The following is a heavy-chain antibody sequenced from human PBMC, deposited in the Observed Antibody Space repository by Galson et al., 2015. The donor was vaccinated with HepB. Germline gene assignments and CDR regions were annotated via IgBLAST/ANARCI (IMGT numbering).Heavy chain of an antibody. J-gene: IGHJ3*02. D-gene: IGHD5-24*01. Sequence: SLRLSCAASGFTFSSYAMHWVRQAPGKGLEWVAVISYDGSNKYYADSVKGRFTISRDNSKNTLYLQMNSLRAEDTAVYYCARDGGRDGYNYDVGAFDIWGQGAMVTVSS. V-gene: IGHV3-30-3*01. CDR1: GFTFSSYA. CDR3: ARDGGRDGYNYDVGAFDI. CDR2: ISYDGSNK.